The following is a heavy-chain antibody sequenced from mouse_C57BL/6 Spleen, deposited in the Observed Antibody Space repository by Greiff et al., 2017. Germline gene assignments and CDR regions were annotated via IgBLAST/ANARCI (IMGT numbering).Heavy chain of an antibody. J-gene: IGHJ1*03. CDR3: ARRPIFTTVVATGWYFDV. CDR2: IDPSDSYT. V-gene: IGHV1-59*01. D-gene: IGHD1-1*01. Sequence: QVQLQQPGAELVRPGTSVKLSCKASGYTFTSYWMHWVKQRPGQGLEWIGVIDPSDSYTNYNQKFKGKATLTVDTSSSTAYMQLSSLTSEDSAVYYCARRPIFTTVVATGWYFDVWGTGTTVTVSS. CDR1: GYTFTSYW.